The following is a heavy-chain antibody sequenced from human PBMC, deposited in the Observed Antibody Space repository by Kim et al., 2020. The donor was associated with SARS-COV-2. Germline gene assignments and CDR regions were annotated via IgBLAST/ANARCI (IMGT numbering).Heavy chain of an antibody. CDR2: ISYDGSKK. D-gene: IGHD1-26*01. CDR3: ARDPGSGSRDY. J-gene: IGHJ4*02. Sequence: GGSLRLSCAASGFTFSTYAMHWVRQAPGKGLEWVAVISYDGSKKYNADSVKGRFTISRDNSKNTLYLQMNSLRAEDTAVYYCARDPGSGSRDYWGQGTL. V-gene: IGHV3-30*04. CDR1: GFTFSTYA.